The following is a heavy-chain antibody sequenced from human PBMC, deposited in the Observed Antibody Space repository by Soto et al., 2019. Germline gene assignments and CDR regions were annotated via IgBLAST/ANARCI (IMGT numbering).Heavy chain of an antibody. V-gene: IGHV4-61*01. J-gene: IGHJ4*02. D-gene: IGHD4-17*01. CDR1: GGSVSSGSYY. CDR3: ARGISGDPEDY. CDR2: LYYSGST. Sequence: QVQLQESGPGLVKPSETLSLTCTVSGGSVSSGSYYWSWIRQPPGKGLEWIGYLYYSGSTNYTPSHKSRVTIQVATSKNQVSLKLSSVTAADTAVYNCARGISGDPEDYWGKGPLVTASS.